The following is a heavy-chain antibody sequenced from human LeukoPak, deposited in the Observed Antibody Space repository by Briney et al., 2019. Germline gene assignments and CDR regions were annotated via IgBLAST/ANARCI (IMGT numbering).Heavy chain of an antibody. CDR1: GYRFTSYW. CDR2: IDPSDSYV. CDR3: ARQAGSYRDFDF. Sequence: GESLKISCKASGYRFTSYWISWVRQMPGKGLEWMGKIDPSDSYVKYSPSFQGHVTISLDKSISTAYLQWGGLKASDTAMYYCARQAGSYRDFDFWGQGTLVTVSS. J-gene: IGHJ4*02. V-gene: IGHV5-10-1*01. D-gene: IGHD3-10*01.